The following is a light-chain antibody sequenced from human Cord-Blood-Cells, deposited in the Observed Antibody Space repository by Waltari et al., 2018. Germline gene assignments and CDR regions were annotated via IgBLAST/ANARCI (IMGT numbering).Light chain of an antibody. J-gene: IGKJ4*01. CDR1: QGISSY. V-gene: IGKV1-39*01. Sequence: DIQMTQSPSSLSASVGDRATITCRASQGISSYLNWYQQKPGKAPKLLIYAASSLQSGVPSRFSGSGSGTDFTLTISSLQPEDFATYYCQQSYSTPTFGGGTKVEIK. CDR2: AAS. CDR3: QQSYSTPT.